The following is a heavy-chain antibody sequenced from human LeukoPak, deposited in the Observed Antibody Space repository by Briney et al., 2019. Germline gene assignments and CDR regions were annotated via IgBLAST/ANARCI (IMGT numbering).Heavy chain of an antibody. D-gene: IGHD2-8*01. CDR3: ARGLIPLYYFDY. CDR1: GGTFSSYA. V-gene: IGHV1-69*05. J-gene: IGHJ4*02. Sequence: SVKVSFKASGGTFSSYAISWVRQAPGQGLEWMGGIIPIFGTANYVQKFQGRVTITTDESTSTAYMELSSLRSEDTAVYYCARGLIPLYYFDYWGQGTLVTVSS. CDR2: IIPIFGTA.